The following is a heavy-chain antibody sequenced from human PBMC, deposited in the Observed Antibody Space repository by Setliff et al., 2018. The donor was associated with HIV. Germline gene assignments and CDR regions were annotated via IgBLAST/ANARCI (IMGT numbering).Heavy chain of an antibody. CDR2: IRSKAYGGTI. Sequence: GGSLRLSCTTSGFTFGDYAMSWVRQAPGKGLELVGFIRSKAYGGTIEYAASVKGRFTISRDDSKSIAYLQMNSLKTEDTAVYYCTPTDYGGSDYRGQGTLVTVSS. CDR3: TPTDYGGSDY. D-gene: IGHD3-10*01. CDR1: GFTFGDYA. J-gene: IGHJ4*02. V-gene: IGHV3-49*04.